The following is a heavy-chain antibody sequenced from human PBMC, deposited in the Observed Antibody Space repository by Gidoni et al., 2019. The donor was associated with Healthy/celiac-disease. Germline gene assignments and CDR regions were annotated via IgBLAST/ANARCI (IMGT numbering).Heavy chain of an antibody. J-gene: IGHJ4*02. Sequence: QVQLVESGGGLVKHGVSLCLSCAASGFTFSYYHLSWIRKDPGKGLEWVSYISSSGRTISYADAVKGRLTISRDNAKNSLYLQMNSLRDEDTAVDYCARDGYCSSTSCYWVPYDYWGQGTLVTVSS. D-gene: IGHD2-2*01. V-gene: IGHV3-11*01. CDR1: GFTFSYYH. CDR2: ISSSGRTI. CDR3: ARDGYCSSTSCYWVPYDY.